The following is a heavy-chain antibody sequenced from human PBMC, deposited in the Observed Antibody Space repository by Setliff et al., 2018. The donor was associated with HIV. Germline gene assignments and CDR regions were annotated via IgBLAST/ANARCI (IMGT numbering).Heavy chain of an antibody. J-gene: IGHJ4*02. V-gene: IGHV1-46*01. CDR3: ARGRKDLTMVRVPNFDY. CDR2: ISPSDGST. Sequence: ASVKVSCKASGGTFSASGFSWVRQAPGQGLEWMGIISPSDGSTNYAQKFLGRVTLTRDTSLNTFYMELTNLRSEDTAFYYCARGRKDLTMVRVPNFDYWGQGTLVTVSS. D-gene: IGHD3-10*01. CDR1: GGTFSASG.